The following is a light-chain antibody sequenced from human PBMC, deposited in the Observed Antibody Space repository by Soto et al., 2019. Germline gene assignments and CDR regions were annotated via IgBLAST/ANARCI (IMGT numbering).Light chain of an antibody. CDR2: QDS. V-gene: IGLV3-1*01. CDR1: KLGDKY. J-gene: IGLJ2*01. CDR3: QAWDSSTSGVV. Sequence: SYELTQPPSVSVSPGQTASITCSGGKLGDKYACWYQQKPGQSPVLVIYQDSKRPSGIPERFSGSNSGNTATLTISGTQAMDEADYYCQAWDSSTSGVVFGGGTQLTVL.